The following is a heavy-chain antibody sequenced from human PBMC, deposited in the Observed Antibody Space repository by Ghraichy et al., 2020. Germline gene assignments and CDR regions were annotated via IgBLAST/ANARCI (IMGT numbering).Heavy chain of an antibody. V-gene: IGHV4-34*01. Sequence: SETLSLTCAVYGGSFSGYYWSWIRQPPGKGLEWIGEINHSGSTNYNPSLKSRVTISVDTSKNQFSLKLSSVTAADTAVYYCARRGWFHAFDIWGQGTMVTVSS. CDR3: ARRGWFHAFDI. J-gene: IGHJ3*02. CDR1: GGSFSGYY. CDR2: INHSGST. D-gene: IGHD6-19*01.